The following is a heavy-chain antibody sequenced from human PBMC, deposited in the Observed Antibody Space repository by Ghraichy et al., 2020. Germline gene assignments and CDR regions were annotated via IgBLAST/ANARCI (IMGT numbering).Heavy chain of an antibody. CDR2: ISYDGSNK. CDR3: AKDQGSSYFDY. J-gene: IGHJ4*02. CDR1: GFTFSSYG. D-gene: IGHD6-13*01. V-gene: IGHV3-30*18. Sequence: GGSLRLSCAASGFTFSSYGMHWVRQAPGKGLEWVAVISYDGSNKYYADSVKGRFTISRDNSKNTLYLQMNSLRAEDTAVYYCAKDQGSSYFDYWGQGTLVTVSS.